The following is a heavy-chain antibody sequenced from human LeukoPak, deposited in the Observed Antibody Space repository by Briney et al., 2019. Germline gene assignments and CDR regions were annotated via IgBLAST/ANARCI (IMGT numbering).Heavy chain of an antibody. CDR1: GGSISSGGYY. CDR2: IYYSGST. CDR3: ARAPHLRYGSGWSIDY. D-gene: IGHD6-19*01. Sequence: PSETLSLTCTVSGGSISSGGYYWSWIRQHPGKGPEWIGYIYYSGSTYYNPSLKSRVTISVDTSKNQFSLKLSSVTAADTAVYYCARAPHLRYGSGWSIDYWGQGTLVTVSS. V-gene: IGHV4-31*03. J-gene: IGHJ4*02.